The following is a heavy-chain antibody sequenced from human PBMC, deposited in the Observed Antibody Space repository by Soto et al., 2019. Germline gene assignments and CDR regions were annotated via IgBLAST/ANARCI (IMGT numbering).Heavy chain of an antibody. V-gene: IGHV2-5*02. D-gene: IGHD6-13*01. CDR2: IYWDDDK. CDR1: GFSLSTSGVG. J-gene: IGHJ4*02. Sequence: SGPTLVNPTQTLTLTCTFSGFSLSTSGVGVGWIRQPPGKALEWLALIYWDDDKRYSPSLKSRLTITKDTSKNQVVLTMTNMDPVDTATYYCAHRRLWARGRSSWSPFDYWGQGTLVTVSS. CDR3: AHRRLWARGRSSWSPFDY.